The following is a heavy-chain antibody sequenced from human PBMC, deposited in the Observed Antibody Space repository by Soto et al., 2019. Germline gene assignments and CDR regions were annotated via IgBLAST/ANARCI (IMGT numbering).Heavy chain of an antibody. V-gene: IGHV4-4*02. J-gene: IGHJ3*02. CDR2: IYHSGST. Sequence: PSETLSLTCAVSSGSISSSNWWSWVRQPPGKGLEWIGEIYHSGSTNYNPSLKSRVTISVDKSKNQFSLKLSSVTAADTAVYYCAIVTLKHPPWSPGRKFPRDAFDIWGQGTMVTVSS. D-gene: IGHD3-10*01. CDR3: AIVTLKHPPWSPGRKFPRDAFDI. CDR1: SGSISSSNW.